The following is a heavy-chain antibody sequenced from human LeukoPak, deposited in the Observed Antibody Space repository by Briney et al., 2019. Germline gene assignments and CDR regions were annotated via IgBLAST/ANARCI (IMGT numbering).Heavy chain of an antibody. D-gene: IGHD5-24*01. J-gene: IGHJ3*02. Sequence: GGSLRLSCAASGFSFGSYAMHWVRQAPGKGLEWVSGISWNSGSIGYADSVKGRFTISRDNAKNSLYLQMNSLRAEDTALYYCAKSTVEMAPNDAFDIWGQGTMVTVSS. V-gene: IGHV3-9*01. CDR2: ISWNSGSI. CDR3: AKSTVEMAPNDAFDI. CDR1: GFSFGSYA.